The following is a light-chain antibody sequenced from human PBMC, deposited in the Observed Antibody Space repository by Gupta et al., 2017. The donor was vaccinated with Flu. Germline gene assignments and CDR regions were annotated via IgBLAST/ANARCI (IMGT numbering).Light chain of an antibody. J-gene: IGKJ1*01. CDR2: WAS. V-gene: IGKV4-1*01. Sequence: DIVLSPSPVSLAVSLGERAAINFKSSQSLLYNSSNKNYLAWDQKKPGQPPKRLIYWASTRESGVPDRFSGSGSGTNFHLTISSLQAEDVACYYCQQCYRPPRTFGPGTKVEIK. CDR1: QSLLYNSSNKNY. CDR3: QQCYRPPRT.